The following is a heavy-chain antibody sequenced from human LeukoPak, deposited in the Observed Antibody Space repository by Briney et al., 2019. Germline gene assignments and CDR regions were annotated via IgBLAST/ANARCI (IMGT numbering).Heavy chain of an antibody. J-gene: IGHJ4*02. V-gene: IGHV1-69*06. CDR3: ASNPVAAARTIDY. D-gene: IGHD6-13*01. CDR1: GGTFSSYA. Sequence: ASVKVSCKASGGTFSSYAISWVRQAPGQGLEWMGGIIPIFGTANYAQKSQGRVTITADKSTSTAYMELSSLRSEDTAVYYCASNPVAAARTIDYWGQGTLVTVSS. CDR2: IIPIFGTA.